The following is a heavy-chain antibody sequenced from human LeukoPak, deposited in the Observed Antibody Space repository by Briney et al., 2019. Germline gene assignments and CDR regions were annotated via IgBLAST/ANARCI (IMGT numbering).Heavy chain of an antibody. CDR2: ISYDGSNK. V-gene: IGHV3-30*18. CDR3: AKDVGRITMVRGVSSGSLGMDV. CDR1: GFTFSSYG. D-gene: IGHD3-10*01. J-gene: IGHJ6*02. Sequence: GGSLRLSCAASGFTFSSYGMHWVRQAPGKGLEWVAVISYDGSNKYYADSVKGRFTISRDNSKNTLYLQMNSLRAEDTAVYYCAKDVGRITMVRGVSSGSLGMDVWGQGTTVTVSS.